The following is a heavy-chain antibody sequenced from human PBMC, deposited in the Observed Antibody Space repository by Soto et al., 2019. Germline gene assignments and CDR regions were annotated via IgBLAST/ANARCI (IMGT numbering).Heavy chain of an antibody. J-gene: IGHJ6*03. CDR3: ARGTILRYLDWSLTGYYYMDV. V-gene: IGHV1-8*01. CDR1: GYTFTSYD. D-gene: IGHD3-9*01. Sequence: QVQLVQSGAEVKKPGASVKVSCKASGYTFTSYDINWVRQATGQGLEWMGWMNPNSGNTGYAQKFQGRVTMTRNTSISTAYMELSSLRSEDTAVYYCARGTILRYLDWSLTGYYYMDVWGKGTTVTVSS. CDR2: MNPNSGNT.